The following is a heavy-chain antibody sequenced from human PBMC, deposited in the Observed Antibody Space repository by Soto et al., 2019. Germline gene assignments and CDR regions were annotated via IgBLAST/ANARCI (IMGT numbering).Heavy chain of an antibody. D-gene: IGHD2-21*01. CDR2: ISGYNGDT. CDR1: GYSFTTYG. CDR3: AREGVRPYYYYGMDV. J-gene: IGHJ6*02. Sequence: QVHLVQSGAEVKKPGASVKVSCKASGYSFTTYGISWVRQAPGQGLEWMGWISGYNGDTNYAQNFQARVTMTTDTSTSRAYMELRSLRSADTAVYYCAREGVRPYYYYGMDVWGQGTTVTVSS. V-gene: IGHV1-18*01.